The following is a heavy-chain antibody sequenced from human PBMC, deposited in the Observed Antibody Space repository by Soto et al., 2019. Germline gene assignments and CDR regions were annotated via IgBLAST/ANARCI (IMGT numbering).Heavy chain of an antibody. CDR3: ASHEPGARFDP. CDR1: RYIFTAYF. Sequence: QVQLVQSGAEVKKPGASVKVSCKAPRYIFTAYFMHWVRQAPGQGLGWMGWINPNNGATHYGLSFQGRVTMTRDTSISTDYMELSSLRSDDTAVYYCASHEPGARFDPWGQGTLVIVSS. V-gene: IGHV1-2*02. J-gene: IGHJ5*02. CDR2: INPNNGAT.